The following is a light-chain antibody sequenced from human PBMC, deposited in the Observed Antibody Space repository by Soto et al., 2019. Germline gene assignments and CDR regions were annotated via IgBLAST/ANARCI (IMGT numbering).Light chain of an antibody. CDR2: GAS. Sequence: EIVLTQSPATLSVSPGERATLSCRASQSVSSNLAWFQQKPGQAPRLLIHGASTRATGIPARFSGSGSGTEFTLTITSLQSEDFAVYYCQQYHKWPPITFGQGTRLEI. V-gene: IGKV3-15*01. J-gene: IGKJ5*01. CDR3: QQYHKWPPIT. CDR1: QSVSSN.